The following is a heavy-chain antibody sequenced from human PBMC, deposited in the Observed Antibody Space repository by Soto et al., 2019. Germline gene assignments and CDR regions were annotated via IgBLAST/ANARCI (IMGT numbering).Heavy chain of an antibody. D-gene: IGHD3-22*01. CDR1: GFTSTSSA. CDR3: AADRYDRRGYYSTHYHYGMEC. J-gene: IGHJ6*01. V-gene: IGHV1-58*01. CDR2: IVVGSGNT. Sequence: SVKVSCKASGFTSTSSAVQWVRQARGQRLEWIGWIVVGSGNTNYAQKFQERVTITRDMSTSTAYMELSSLRSEDTAVYYCAADRYDRRGYYSTHYHYGMECCGKGTTGTVGS.